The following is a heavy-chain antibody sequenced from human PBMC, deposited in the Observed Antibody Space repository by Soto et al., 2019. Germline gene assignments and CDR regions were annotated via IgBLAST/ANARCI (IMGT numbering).Heavy chain of an antibody. Sequence: EVQLVESGGGLVQPGGSLRLSCAASGFTFSSYWMHWVRQAPGKGLVWVSRINSDGSSTSYADSVKGRFTISRDNAKNTLYLQMNSLRAEDTAVYYCARVCYYGSGSSLRSFDYWGQGTLVTVSS. J-gene: IGHJ4*02. CDR3: ARVCYYGSGSSLRSFDY. V-gene: IGHV3-74*01. CDR2: INSDGSST. D-gene: IGHD3-10*01. CDR1: GFTFSSYW.